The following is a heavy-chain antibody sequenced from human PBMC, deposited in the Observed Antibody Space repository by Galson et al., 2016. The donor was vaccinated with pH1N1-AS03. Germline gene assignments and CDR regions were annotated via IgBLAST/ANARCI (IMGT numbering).Heavy chain of an antibody. CDR1: GGSFSDYF. CDR3: ARIHPELPDI. Sequence: SETLSLTCAVYGGSFSDYFWAWIRQPPGVGLEWIGDINHIGGANYNPSLKSRVTLSADRSKNQFSLKLYSVTAADTAVYYCARIHPELPDIWGQGTLVNV. J-gene: IGHJ3*02. CDR2: INHIGGA. V-gene: IGHV4-34*01. D-gene: IGHD5-24*01.